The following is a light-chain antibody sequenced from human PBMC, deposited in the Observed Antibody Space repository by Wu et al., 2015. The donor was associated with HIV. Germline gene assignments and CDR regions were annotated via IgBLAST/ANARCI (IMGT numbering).Light chain of an antibody. CDR3: QQRSNWPWT. V-gene: IGKV3-11*01. CDR2: GSS. Sequence: EIVLTQSPATLSLSPGERATLSCRASQSVSSHLAWYQHKPGQAPRLLIYGSSNRATGIPARFSGSGFGTDFTLTINSLEPEDFAFYYCQQRSNWPWTFGQGTKVEIK. CDR1: QSVSSH. J-gene: IGKJ1*01.